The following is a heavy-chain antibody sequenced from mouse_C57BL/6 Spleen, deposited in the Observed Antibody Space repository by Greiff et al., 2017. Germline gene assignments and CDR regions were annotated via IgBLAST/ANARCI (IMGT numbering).Heavy chain of an antibody. V-gene: IGHV1-52*01. CDR1: GYTFTSYW. CDR2: IDPSASET. J-gene: IGHJ1*03. D-gene: IGHD1-1*01. Sequence: QVQLQQPGTELVKPGASVKLSCKASGYTFTSYWMHWVKQRPIHGLEWIGTIDPSASETHYNQKFKDKATLTADKSSSTAYMPLSSLTSEDSAVYYCASRGLLYWCFAVWGTGTLVTVS. CDR3: ASRGLLYWCFAV.